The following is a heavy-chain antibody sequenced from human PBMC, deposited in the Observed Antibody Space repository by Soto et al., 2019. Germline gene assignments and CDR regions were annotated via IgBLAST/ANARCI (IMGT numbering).Heavy chain of an antibody. Sequence: PGGSLRLSCAASGFTFDDYTMHWVRQRPGKGLEWVSLVSWDSSNRIYADSVKGRFTISRDNINNSLFLQMNSLRAEDTAVYFCVKGASGAGFVFDLWGQGTPVTVSS. D-gene: IGHD3-3*01. CDR2: VSWDSSNR. V-gene: IGHV3-43*01. J-gene: IGHJ4*02. CDR1: GFTFDDYT. CDR3: VKGASGAGFVFDL.